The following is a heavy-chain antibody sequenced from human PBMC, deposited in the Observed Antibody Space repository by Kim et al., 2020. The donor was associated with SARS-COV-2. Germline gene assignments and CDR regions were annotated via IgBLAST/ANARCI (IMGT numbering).Heavy chain of an antibody. CDR3: ARGGGYSSGKAKFDY. J-gene: IGHJ4*02. D-gene: IGHD6-19*01. V-gene: IGHV4-4*07. Sequence: LETLSLTCTVSGGSINNYYWSWIRQPAGKGLEWIGRIYASGTTNYNPSLKSRVTMSVDTSKNQFSLNLSSVTAADTAVYYCARGGGYSSGKAKFDYWGQGTLVTASS. CDR2: IYASGTT. CDR1: GGSINNYY.